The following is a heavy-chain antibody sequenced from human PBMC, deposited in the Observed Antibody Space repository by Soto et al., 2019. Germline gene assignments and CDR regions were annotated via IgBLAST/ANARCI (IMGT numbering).Heavy chain of an antibody. Sequence: GGSLRLSCAASGFTVSSNYMSWVRQAPGKGLEWVSVIYSGCSTYYADSVKGRFTISRDNSKNTLYLQMNSLRAEDTAVYYCARDVGYYYYGMDVWGQGTTVTVSS. CDR3: ARDVGYYYYGMDV. J-gene: IGHJ6*02. D-gene: IGHD1-26*01. CDR2: IYSGCST. V-gene: IGHV3-53*01. CDR1: GFTVSSNY.